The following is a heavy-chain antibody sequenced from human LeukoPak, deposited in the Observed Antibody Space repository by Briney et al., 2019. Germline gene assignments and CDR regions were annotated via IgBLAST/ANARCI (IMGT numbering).Heavy chain of an antibody. J-gene: IGHJ4*02. Sequence: PGGSLRLSCAASGLTVSSTYMSSVRQTPRKGLEWVSVIYSGGSTYYADSVKGRFTISRDNSKNTLYLQMNSLRAEDTAVYYCARDLLEWYFDYWGQGTLVTVSS. CDR1: GLTVSSTY. CDR3: ARDLLEWYFDY. V-gene: IGHV3-66*01. D-gene: IGHD3-3*01. CDR2: IYSGGST.